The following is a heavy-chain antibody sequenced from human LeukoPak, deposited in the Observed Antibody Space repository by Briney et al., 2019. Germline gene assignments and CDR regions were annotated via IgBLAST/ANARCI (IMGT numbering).Heavy chain of an antibody. CDR1: GFTISSNY. CDR2: ISDVGST. CDR3: ARGVFN. V-gene: IGHV3-53*01. D-gene: IGHD3-10*01. J-gene: IGHJ4*02. Sequence: PGGSLRLSCAASGFTISSNYMNWVRQPPGKGLDWVSVISDVGSTYYADSVRGRFTISRDNSKNTLFLQMNSLRVEDTAVYYCARGVFNWGQGTLVTVSS.